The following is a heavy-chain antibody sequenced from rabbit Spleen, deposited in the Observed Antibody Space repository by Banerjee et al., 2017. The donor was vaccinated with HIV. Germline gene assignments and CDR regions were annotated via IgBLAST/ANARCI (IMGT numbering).Heavy chain of an antibody. CDR1: GFSFSTIYY. D-gene: IGHD8-1*01. J-gene: IGHJ4*01. Sequence: QSLEESGGDLVKPGASLTLTCTASGFSFSTIYYMCWVRQAPGKGLEWIACISAGGGGSTYYASWAKGRFTISKTSSTTVTLQMTSLTAADTATYFCARDGAGGSYFALWGPGTLVTVS. CDR3: ARDGAGGSYFAL. CDR2: ISAGGGGST. V-gene: IGHV1S40*01.